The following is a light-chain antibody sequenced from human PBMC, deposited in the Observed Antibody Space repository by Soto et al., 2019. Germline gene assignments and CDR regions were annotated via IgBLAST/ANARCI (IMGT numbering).Light chain of an antibody. J-gene: IGLJ2*01. V-gene: IGLV2-14*03. CDR3: ASYTAASTMV. Sequence: QSALTQPASVSGSLGQSITISCTGTRSDIGSRNSVSWYQHHPGKAPKLMIYDVNTRPSGVSHRFSGSKSGNAASLTISGLQAEDEADYSCASYTAASTMVFGGGTKVTVL. CDR2: DVN. CDR1: RSDIGSRNS.